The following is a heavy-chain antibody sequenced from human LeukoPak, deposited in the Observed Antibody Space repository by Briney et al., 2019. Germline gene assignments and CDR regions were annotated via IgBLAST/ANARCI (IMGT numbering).Heavy chain of an antibody. CDR3: AKADCSSTSCYLYSVDY. Sequence: GGSLRLSCAASGFGFSSYDMHWARQVTGKGLEWVSAVGTSGDTYYPDSVKGRFTISRDNSKNTLYLQMNSLRAEDTAVYYCAKADCSSTSCYLYSVDYWGQGTLVTVSS. CDR2: VGTSGDT. V-gene: IGHV3-13*01. J-gene: IGHJ4*02. D-gene: IGHD2-2*01. CDR1: GFGFSSYD.